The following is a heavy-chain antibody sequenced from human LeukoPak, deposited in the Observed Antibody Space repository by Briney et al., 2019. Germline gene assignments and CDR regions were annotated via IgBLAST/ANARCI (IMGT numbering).Heavy chain of an antibody. J-gene: IGHJ6*02. CDR1: GFTFSSYA. V-gene: IGHV3-23*01. D-gene: IGHD2-2*01. Sequence: GGSLRLSCAASGFTFSSYAMSWVRQAPGKGLEWVSAISGSGGSTYYADSVKGRFTISRDNSKNTLYLRMNTLRAEDTAVYYCAKVADIVVVPARYGMDVWGQGTTVTVSS. CDR3: AKVADIVVVPARYGMDV. CDR2: ISGSGGST.